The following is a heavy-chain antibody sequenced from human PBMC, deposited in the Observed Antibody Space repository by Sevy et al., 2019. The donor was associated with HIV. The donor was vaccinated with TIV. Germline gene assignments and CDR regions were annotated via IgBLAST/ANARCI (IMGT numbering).Heavy chain of an antibody. Sequence: GESLKISCKGSGYSFTSYWIGWVRQMPGKGLEWMGIIYPGDSDTRYSPSFQGQVTITADKSISTAYMQWSSLKASDTAMYYWARLEDSSSVPDYYYGMDVWGQGTTVTVSS. D-gene: IGHD6-6*01. CDR1: GYSFTSYW. CDR3: ARLEDSSSVPDYYYGMDV. CDR2: IYPGDSDT. V-gene: IGHV5-51*01. J-gene: IGHJ6*02.